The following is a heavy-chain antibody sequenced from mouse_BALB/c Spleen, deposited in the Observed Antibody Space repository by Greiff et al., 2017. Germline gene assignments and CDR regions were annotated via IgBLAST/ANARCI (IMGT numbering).Heavy chain of an antibody. CDR1: GLTFSSYG. CDR3: ARETSYAMDY. CDR2: INSNGGST. J-gene: IGHJ4*01. V-gene: IGHV5-6-3*01. Sequence: EVKLVESGGGLVQPGGSLKLSCAASGLTFSSYGMSWVRQTPDKRLELVATINSNGGSTYYPDSVKGRFTISRDNAKNTLYLQMSSLKSEDTAMYYCARETSYAMDYWGQGTSVTVSS.